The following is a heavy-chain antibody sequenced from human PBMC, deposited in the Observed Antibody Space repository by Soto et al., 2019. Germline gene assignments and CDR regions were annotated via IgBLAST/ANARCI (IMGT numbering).Heavy chain of an antibody. D-gene: IGHD1-26*01. CDR2: IYYSGST. J-gene: IGHJ4*02. Sequence: SETLSLTCTVSGGSISSGGYYWSWIRQHPGKGLEWIGYIYYSGSTYYNPSLKSRVTISVDTSKNQFSLKLSSVTAADTAVYYCAESKGSGSYLTFDYWGQGTLVTVSS. CDR3: AESKGSGSYLTFDY. V-gene: IGHV4-31*03. CDR1: GGSISSGGYY.